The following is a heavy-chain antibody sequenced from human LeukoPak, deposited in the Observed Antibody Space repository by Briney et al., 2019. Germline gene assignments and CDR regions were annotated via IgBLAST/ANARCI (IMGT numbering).Heavy chain of an antibody. D-gene: IGHD2-8*01. CDR1: GYTFTDYY. Sequence: GASVKVSCKASGYTFTDYYMHWVRQAPGQGLQWMGRINPKTGGTNYAQKFQDRVTMTGDTSISTAYMELSRLRSDDTAVYYCARGVQTTGVFDYWGQGTLVTVSS. CDR2: INPKTGGT. V-gene: IGHV1-2*06. J-gene: IGHJ4*02. CDR3: ARGVQTTGVFDY.